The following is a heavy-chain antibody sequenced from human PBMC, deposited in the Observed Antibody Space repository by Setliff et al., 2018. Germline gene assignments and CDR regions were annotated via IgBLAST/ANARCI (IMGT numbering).Heavy chain of an antibody. Sequence: SETLSLTCSVSDDSFYSSSYYWAWIRQPPGRRLEWIGSISYDGATNYNSSLKSRVAMSLDVPERQFALKLSSVTAVDAAVYYCAREGRWDYSYPIYWGQGILVTVSS. CDR1: DDSFYSSSYY. CDR3: AREGRWDYSYPIY. D-gene: IGHD4-4*01. V-gene: IGHV4-39*01. J-gene: IGHJ4*02. CDR2: ISYDGAT.